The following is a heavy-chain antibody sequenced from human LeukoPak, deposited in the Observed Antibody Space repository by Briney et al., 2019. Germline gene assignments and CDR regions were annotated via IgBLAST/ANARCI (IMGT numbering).Heavy chain of an antibody. CDR2: IIPIFGTA. V-gene: IGHV1-69*13. Sequence: ASVKVSCKDSGGTFSSYAVSWVRQAPGQGLEWMGGIIPIFGTANYAQKFQGRVTITADELTSTAYMELSSLRSEDTAVYYCARDRIVGATTAFDVWGQGTMVTVSS. CDR3: ARDRIVGATTAFDV. CDR1: GGTFSSYA. D-gene: IGHD1-26*01. J-gene: IGHJ3*01.